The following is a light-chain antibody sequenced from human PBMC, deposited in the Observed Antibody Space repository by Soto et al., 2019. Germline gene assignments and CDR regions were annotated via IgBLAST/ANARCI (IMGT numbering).Light chain of an antibody. Sequence: DIQMTQSPSTLSASVGDIVTITCRASQSINSWLAWYQQKPGKAPNLLIYKTSNLESGVPSRFSGSGSGTEFTLTINSLQPDDFATYYCKQYHSYAIFTFGPGTKVDMK. CDR1: QSINSW. CDR3: KQYHSYAIFT. CDR2: KTS. J-gene: IGKJ3*01. V-gene: IGKV1-5*03.